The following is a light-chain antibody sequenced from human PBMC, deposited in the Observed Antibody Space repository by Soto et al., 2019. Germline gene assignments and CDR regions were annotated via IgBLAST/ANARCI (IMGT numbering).Light chain of an antibody. CDR1: SSDVGGYNS. J-gene: IGLJ1*01. CDR3: SSYAGSNNYV. Sequence: QSVLTQPPSASGSRGQSVTLSCSGTSSDVGGYNSVSWYQQHPGKAPKLMIYEVSKRPSGVPDRFSGSKSGNTASLTVSGLQAEDEAEYYCSSYAGSNNYVFGTGTKVTVL. CDR2: EVS. V-gene: IGLV2-8*01.